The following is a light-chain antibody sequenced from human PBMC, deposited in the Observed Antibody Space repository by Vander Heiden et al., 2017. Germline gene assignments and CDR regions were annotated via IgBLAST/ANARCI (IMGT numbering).Light chain of an antibody. V-gene: IGLV1-44*01. J-gene: IGLJ3*02. CDR1: GSNIGRNT. CDR2: YND. Sequence: QSVLAQPPSASGTPGQSVTISCSGSGSNIGRNTVTWYQQLPGAAPRILIYYNDQRPSGVPDRLSGSKSGTSASLAISGLQSEDEADYYCTSWDNSLNARVFGGGTKLTVL. CDR3: TSWDNSLNARV.